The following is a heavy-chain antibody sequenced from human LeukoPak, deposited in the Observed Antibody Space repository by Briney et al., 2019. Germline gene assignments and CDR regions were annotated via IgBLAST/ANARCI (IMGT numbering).Heavy chain of an antibody. D-gene: IGHD2-8*01. CDR1: GGSISNTNW. Sequence: MPSGTLSLTCGVSGGSISNTNWWSWVRQPPGQGLEWIGEISLTGLTHYNPSLESRVTVSLDKSKNQLSLNLTSVTAADTAVYYCSRENGAFSPLGYWGQGTLVTVPS. V-gene: IGHV4-4*02. CDR2: ISLTGLT. J-gene: IGHJ4*02. CDR3: SRENGAFSPLGY.